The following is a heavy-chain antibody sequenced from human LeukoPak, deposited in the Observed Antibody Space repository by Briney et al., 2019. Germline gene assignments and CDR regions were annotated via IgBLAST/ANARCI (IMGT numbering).Heavy chain of an antibody. CDR2: INPNSGGT. Sequence: ASVKVSCKASGYTFTGYYMHWVRQAPGQGREWMGWINPNSGGTNYAQKFQGRVTMTRDTSISTAYMELSRLRSDDTAVYYCARVVSSGPYDAFDIWGQGTMVTVSS. D-gene: IGHD6-19*01. CDR1: GYTFTGYY. CDR3: ARVVSSGPYDAFDI. J-gene: IGHJ3*02. V-gene: IGHV1-2*02.